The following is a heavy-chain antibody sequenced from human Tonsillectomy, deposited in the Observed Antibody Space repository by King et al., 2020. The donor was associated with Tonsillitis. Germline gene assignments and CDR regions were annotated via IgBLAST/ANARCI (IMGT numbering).Heavy chain of an antibody. CDR3: ARARADNDGDYPYDFDF. V-gene: IGHV1-18*04. CDR1: GYTFILYD. J-gene: IGHJ4*02. CDR2: ISAYNGDT. Sequence: QLVQSGAEVKKPGASVKVSCKASGYTFILYDITWVRQAPGQGLEWMGWISAYNGDTNYAQNLQGRVTMTTDTSTSTAYMELRNLRSDDTAVYYCARARADNDGDYPYDFDFWGQGTLVTVSS. D-gene: IGHD2-21*01.